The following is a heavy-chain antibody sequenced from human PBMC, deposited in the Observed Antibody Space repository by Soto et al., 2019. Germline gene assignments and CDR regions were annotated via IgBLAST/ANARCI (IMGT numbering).Heavy chain of an antibody. D-gene: IGHD3-22*01. CDR1: GGSISSSNW. CDR2: IYHSGST. V-gene: IGHV4-4*02. J-gene: IGHJ4*02. CDR3: ARGFYDSSGYYFDY. Sequence: LSLTCAVSGGSISSSNWWSWVRQPPGKGLEWIGEIYHSGSTNYNPSLKSRVTISVDKSKNQFSLKLSSVTAADTAVYYCARGFYDSSGYYFDYWGQGTLVTVSS.